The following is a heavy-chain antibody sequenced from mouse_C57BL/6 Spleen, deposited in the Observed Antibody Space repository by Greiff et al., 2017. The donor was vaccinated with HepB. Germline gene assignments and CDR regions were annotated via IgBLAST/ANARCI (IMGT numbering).Heavy chain of an antibody. CDR2: ISSGSSTI. J-gene: IGHJ2*01. V-gene: IGHV5-17*01. CDR1: GFTFSDYG. CDR3: ARSYYSNFYFDY. Sequence: EVKLMESGGGLVKPGGSLKLSCAASGFTFSDYGMHWVRQAPEKGLEWVAYISSGSSTIYYADTVKGRFTISRDNAENTLFLQMTSLRSEDTAMYYCARSYYSNFYFDYWGQGTTLTVSS. D-gene: IGHD2-5*01.